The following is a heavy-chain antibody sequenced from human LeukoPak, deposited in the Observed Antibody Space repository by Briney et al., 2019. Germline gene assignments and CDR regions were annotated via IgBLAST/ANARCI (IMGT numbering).Heavy chain of an antibody. D-gene: IGHD2-15*01. V-gene: IGHV4-59*01. Sequence: PSETLSLTCTVSGGSISSYYWSWIRQPPGKGLEWIGYIYYSGSTNYNPSLKSRVTISVDTPKNQFSLKLSSVTAADTAVYYCARDVAATDYGGQGTLVTVSS. CDR3: ARDVAATDY. CDR1: GGSISSYY. J-gene: IGHJ4*02. CDR2: IYYSGST.